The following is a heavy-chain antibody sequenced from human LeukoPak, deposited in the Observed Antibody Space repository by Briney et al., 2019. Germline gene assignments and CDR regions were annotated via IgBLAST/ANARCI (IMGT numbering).Heavy chain of an antibody. V-gene: IGHV3-23*01. CDR2: ISGSGGST. CDR1: GFTFSSYG. CDR3: AKGGYGLNWFDP. J-gene: IGHJ5*02. D-gene: IGHD5-18*01. Sequence: GGTLRLSCAASGFTFSSYGMSWVRQAPGKGLEWVSAISGSGGSTYYADSVKGRFTISRDNSKNTLYLQMNSLRAEDTAVYYCAKGGYGLNWFDPWGQGTLVTVSS.